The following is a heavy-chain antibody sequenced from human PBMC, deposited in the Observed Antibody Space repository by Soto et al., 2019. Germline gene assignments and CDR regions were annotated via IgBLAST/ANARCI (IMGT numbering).Heavy chain of an antibody. D-gene: IGHD2-2*01. CDR2: IKQDGSEK. Sequence: GGSLRLSCAASGFTFSSYWMSWVRQAPGKGLEWVANIKQDGSEKYYVDSVKGRFTISRDNAKNSLYLQMNSLRAEDTAVYYCARAGTTTIRLQVVPAATYFDYWGQGTLVTVSS. CDR1: GFTFSSYW. CDR3: ARAGTTTIRLQVVPAATYFDY. V-gene: IGHV3-7*01. J-gene: IGHJ4*02.